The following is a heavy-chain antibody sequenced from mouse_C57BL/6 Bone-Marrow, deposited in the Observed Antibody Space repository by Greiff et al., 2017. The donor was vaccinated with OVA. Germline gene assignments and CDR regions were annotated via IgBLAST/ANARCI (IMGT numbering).Heavy chain of an antibody. CDR2: IRSKSNNYAT. D-gene: IGHD1-1*01. CDR1: GFSFNTYA. J-gene: IGHJ4*01. CDR3: VRYGSSYDYAMDY. Sequence: EVKVVESGGGLVQPKGSLKLSCAASGFSFNTYAMNWVRQAPGKGLEWVARIRSKSNNYATYYADSVKDRFTISRDESESMLYLQMNNLKTEDTAMYYCVRYGSSYDYAMDYWGQGTSVTVSS. V-gene: IGHV10-1*01.